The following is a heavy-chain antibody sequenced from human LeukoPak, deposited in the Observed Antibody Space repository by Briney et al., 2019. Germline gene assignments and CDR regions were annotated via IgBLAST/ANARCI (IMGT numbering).Heavy chain of an antibody. CDR2: IKQDGGEK. V-gene: IGHV3-7*01. CDR3: ARYGGSNYDGF. Sequence: GGSLRLSCAASGFTFSSYWMSWVRQAPGKGLEWVANIKQDGGEKYYVDSVKGRFTISRDNAKNSLYLQMNSLRADDTAVYYCARYGGSNYDGFWGQGTLVTVSS. J-gene: IGHJ4*02. CDR1: GFTFSSYW. D-gene: IGHD4-11*01.